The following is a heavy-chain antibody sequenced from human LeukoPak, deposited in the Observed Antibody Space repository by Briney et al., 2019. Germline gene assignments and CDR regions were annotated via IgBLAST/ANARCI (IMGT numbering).Heavy chain of an antibody. V-gene: IGHV6-1*01. CDR3: ARRYPYGGRRGKFDP. Sequence: SQTLSLTCAISGDSVSSNSAAWSWIRQSPSRGLEWLGRTDYRSKWYNDYAVSVKSRITINPDTSTNQCSLQLNSVPPEDTAVYYCARRYPYGGRRGKFDPWGQGTMVTVSS. J-gene: IGHJ3*01. D-gene: IGHD4-23*01. CDR1: GDSVSSNSAA. CDR2: TDYRSKWYN.